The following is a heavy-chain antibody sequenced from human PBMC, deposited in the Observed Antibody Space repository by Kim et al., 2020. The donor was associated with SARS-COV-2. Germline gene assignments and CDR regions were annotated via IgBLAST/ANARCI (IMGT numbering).Heavy chain of an antibody. Sequence: SETLSLTCTVSGGSISSYYWSWIRQPAGKGLEWIGRIYTSGSTNYNPSLKSRVTMSVDTSKNQFSLKLSSVTAADTAVYYCARLYFDWPRGSSDAFDIWGQGTMVTVSS. CDR1: GGSISSYY. D-gene: IGHD3-9*01. J-gene: IGHJ3*02. CDR3: ARLYFDWPRGSSDAFDI. V-gene: IGHV4-4*07. CDR2: IYTSGST.